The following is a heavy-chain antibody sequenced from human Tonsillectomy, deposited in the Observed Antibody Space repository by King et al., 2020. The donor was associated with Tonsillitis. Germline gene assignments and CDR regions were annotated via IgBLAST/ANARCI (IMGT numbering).Heavy chain of an antibody. V-gene: IGHV3-23*04. CDR2: LCGGGVNT. J-gene: IGHJ4*02. D-gene: IGHD3-3*01. CDR3: AKVSYDFWSGSDY. CDR1: GFTYSSYD. Sequence: VQLVESGGGLVRPGGSLRLSCAASGFTYSSYDMSWGRPAPGKGLEGVSALCGGGVNTYYADSVKGRFTIARDNSQNSLFLQMNSLRVEDTAVYYCAKVSYDFWSGSDYWGQGTLVTVSS.